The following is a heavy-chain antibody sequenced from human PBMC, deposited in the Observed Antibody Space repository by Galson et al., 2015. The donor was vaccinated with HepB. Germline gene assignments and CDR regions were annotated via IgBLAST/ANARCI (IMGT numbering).Heavy chain of an antibody. J-gene: IGHJ4*02. CDR1: GFTFSGYS. V-gene: IGHV3-48*04. D-gene: IGHD6-19*01. CDR3: VRDRAGYRSGWYREGLDY. Sequence: SLRLSCAASGFTFSGYSMNWVRQAPGKGLEWVSYISSSSSTIYYADSVTGRFTISSDNAKDSLYLQMNRLRAEDTAAYYCVRDRAGYRSGWYREGLDYWGQGTLVTVSS. CDR2: ISSSSSTI.